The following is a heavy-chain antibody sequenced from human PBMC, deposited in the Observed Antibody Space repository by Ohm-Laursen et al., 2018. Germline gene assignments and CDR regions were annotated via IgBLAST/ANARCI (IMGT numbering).Heavy chain of an antibody. Sequence: TLSLTCTVSGGSISSYYWSWIRQPPGKGLEWIGYIYYSGSTNYNPSLKSRVTISVDTSKNQFSLKLSSVTAADTAVYYCARGTYYDFWSSYFYWYFDLWGRGTLVTVSS. V-gene: IGHV4-59*01. CDR1: GGSISSYY. CDR2: IYYSGST. J-gene: IGHJ2*01. D-gene: IGHD3-3*01. CDR3: ARGTYYDFWSSYFYWYFDL.